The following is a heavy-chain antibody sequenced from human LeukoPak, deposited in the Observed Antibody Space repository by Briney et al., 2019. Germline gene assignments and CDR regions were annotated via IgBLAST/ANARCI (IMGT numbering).Heavy chain of an antibody. Sequence: ASVKVSCKASGGTFSSYAISWVRQAPGQGLEWMGGIIPIFGTANYAQKFQGRVTITADKSTSTAYMELSSLRSEDAAVYYCARDQRGWSSLGYLYHYFDVWGKGTTVTISS. J-gene: IGHJ6*03. D-gene: IGHD6-19*01. CDR2: IIPIFGTA. CDR3: ARDQRGWSSLGYLYHYFDV. V-gene: IGHV1-69*06. CDR1: GGTFSSYA.